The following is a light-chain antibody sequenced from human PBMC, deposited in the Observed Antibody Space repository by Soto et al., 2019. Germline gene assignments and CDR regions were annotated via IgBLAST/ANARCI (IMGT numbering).Light chain of an antibody. CDR2: DVS. V-gene: IGLV2-11*01. J-gene: IGLJ1*01. CDR1: SSDVGGYNY. Sequence: QSALPQPRSASGSPGQSVTISCTGTSSDVGGYNYVSWYQQHPGKAPKLMIYDVSKRLSGVPDRFSGSKSGNTASLTISGLQAEDEADYYCCSYAGSYTLYVFGTGTKVT. CDR3: CSYAGSYTLYV.